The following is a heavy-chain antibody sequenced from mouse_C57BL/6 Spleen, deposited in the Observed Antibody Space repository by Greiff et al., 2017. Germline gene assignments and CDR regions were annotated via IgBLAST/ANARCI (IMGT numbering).Heavy chain of an antibody. CDR2: IYPGDGDT. Sequence: VKLMESGPELVKPGASVKISCKASGYAFSSSWMNWVKQRPGKGLEWIGRIYPGDGDTNYNGKFKGKATLAADKSSSTAYMQLSSLTSEDSAVYFCAGYYGNYEWYFDVWGTGTTVTVSS. CDR1: GYAFSSSW. V-gene: IGHV1-82*01. CDR3: AGYYGNYEWYFDV. J-gene: IGHJ1*03. D-gene: IGHD2-1*01.